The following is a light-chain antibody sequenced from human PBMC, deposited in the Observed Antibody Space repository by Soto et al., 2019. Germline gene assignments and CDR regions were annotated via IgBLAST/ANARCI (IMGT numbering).Light chain of an antibody. V-gene: IGKV3D-20*01. CDR3: QQYGNSPLT. CDR1: QSVSSSY. Sequence: EIVLTQSPATLSLSPGERATLACGASQSVSSSYFACYQQKPGLAPRLLINDASSRDTGIPDRFSVSGAGTDFTLTISRLEPEDFEVYYCQQYGNSPLTFGGGTKVDIK. J-gene: IGKJ4*01. CDR2: DAS.